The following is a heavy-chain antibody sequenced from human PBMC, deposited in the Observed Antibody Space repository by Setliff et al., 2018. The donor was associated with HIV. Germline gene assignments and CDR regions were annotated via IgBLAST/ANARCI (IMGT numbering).Heavy chain of an antibody. CDR2: ISTYNGNT. V-gene: IGHV1-18*01. Sequence: ASVKVSCKASGYTFNNYGISWVRQAPGQGLEWMGWISTYNGNTNYAQKFQGRVTLTTDTSMNTAYMELRGLKSDDTAIYYCARDQGSGYVNWFDPWGQGTLVTVSS. D-gene: IGHD5-18*01. CDR3: ARDQGSGYVNWFDP. J-gene: IGHJ5*02. CDR1: GYTFNNYG.